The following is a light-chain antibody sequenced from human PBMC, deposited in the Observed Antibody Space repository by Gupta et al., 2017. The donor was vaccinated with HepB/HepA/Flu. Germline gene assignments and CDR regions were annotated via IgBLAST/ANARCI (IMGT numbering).Light chain of an antibody. V-gene: IGKV1-27*01. CDR2: AAF. Sequence: IQLTQSPSSLSASVGDRVTITCRASQGISHYLAWYQKKSGKLPKLLIDAAFALQSGVPSRFGGRGSGTVCTLTIRSLQPEYVATEYGQKCYCAPQVFGGGTKLEIK. CDR1: QGISHY. J-gene: IGKJ4*01. CDR3: QKCYCAPQV.